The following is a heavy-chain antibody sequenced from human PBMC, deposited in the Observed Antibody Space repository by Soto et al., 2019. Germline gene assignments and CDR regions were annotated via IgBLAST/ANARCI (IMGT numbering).Heavy chain of an antibody. V-gene: IGHV4-59*01. D-gene: IGHD3-9*01. J-gene: IGHJ5*02. CDR1: GGSISNYY. CDR2: VYYSGST. Sequence: SETLSLTCTVSGGSISNYYWSWIRQPPGKGLEWIGYVYYSGSTNYNPSLKSRVTISVDTSKNQFSLKLSSVTAADTAVYYCARENYYFLTNYYVNWFDPWGQGTLVTVSS. CDR3: ARENYYFLTNYYVNWFDP.